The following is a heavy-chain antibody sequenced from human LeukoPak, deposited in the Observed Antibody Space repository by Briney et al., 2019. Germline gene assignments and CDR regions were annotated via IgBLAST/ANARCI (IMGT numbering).Heavy chain of an antibody. CDR1: GFTLSNHW. CDR2: VNRDGSET. CDR3: ARNNGMDV. J-gene: IGHJ6*02. Sequence: GGSLRLSCAASGFTLSNHWMTWVRQVPGRGPEWVANVNRDGSETYYLDSVKGRFTISKDNAKNSLYLQMNSLRAEDTALYHCARNNGMDVWGQGTTVIASS. V-gene: IGHV3-7*03.